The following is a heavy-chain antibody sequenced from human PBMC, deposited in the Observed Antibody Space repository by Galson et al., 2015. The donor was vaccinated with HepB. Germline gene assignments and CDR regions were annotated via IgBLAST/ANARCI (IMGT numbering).Heavy chain of an antibody. CDR1: DSTFSSYT. Sequence: SLRHSCAASDSTFSSYTMNWVRQTPGKGLQWISYISTNGATIHYADSVKGRFTIARDNAKNTMWLQMNSLRAEDTAVYYCATTKFGSGAYWTFDIWGQGTLVTVSS. V-gene: IGHV3-48*04. CDR2: ISTNGATI. J-gene: IGHJ3*02. D-gene: IGHD4/OR15-4a*01. CDR3: ATTKFGSGAYWTFDI.